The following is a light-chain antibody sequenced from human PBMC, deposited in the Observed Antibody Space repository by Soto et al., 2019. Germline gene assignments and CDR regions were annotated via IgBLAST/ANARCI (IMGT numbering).Light chain of an antibody. V-gene: IGLV4-69*01. J-gene: IGLJ2*01. CDR1: SGHSSYA. CDR3: QTWVTGMEV. CDR2: LNSDGSH. Sequence: QLVLTQSPSASASLGASVKLTCTLSSGHSSYAIAWHQQQPEKGPRYLMKLNSDGSHSKGDGSPDRFSGSSSGAERYLTISSLQSEDEADYYCQTWVTGMEVFGGGTKLTVL.